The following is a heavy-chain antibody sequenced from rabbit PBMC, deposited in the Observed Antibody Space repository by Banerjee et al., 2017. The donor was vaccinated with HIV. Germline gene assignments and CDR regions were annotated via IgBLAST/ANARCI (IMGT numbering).Heavy chain of an antibody. CDR2: IDGGTVSTT. CDR3: ARRYSGGYSDL. Sequence: QSLEESGGDLVKPGASLTPTCTASGFSFSSGYYMCWVRQAPGKGLEWIACIDGGTVSTTYYATWAKGRFTISKTSSTTVTLQMTSLTAADTATYFCARRYSGGYSDLWGPGTLVTVS. CDR1: GFSFSSGYY. D-gene: IGHD1-1*01. J-gene: IGHJ4*01. V-gene: IGHV1S40*01.